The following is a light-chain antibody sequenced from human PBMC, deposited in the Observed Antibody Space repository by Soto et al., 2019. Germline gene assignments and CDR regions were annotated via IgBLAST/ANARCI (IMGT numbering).Light chain of an antibody. V-gene: IGKV1-17*02. Sequence: DIQMTQSPSSLSASVGDSVTITCRPSQDIRNDLGWFQVKPGKAPKSLIYAASRLQSGVPSRFRGSGSETEFSLTIINLQPEDFETYFCVQYNIYPWTFGQGTKVDIK. J-gene: IGKJ1*01. CDR1: QDIRND. CDR3: VQYNIYPWT. CDR2: AAS.